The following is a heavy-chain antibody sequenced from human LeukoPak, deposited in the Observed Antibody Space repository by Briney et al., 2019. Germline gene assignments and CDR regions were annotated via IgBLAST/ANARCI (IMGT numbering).Heavy chain of an antibody. CDR3: ARGLRYFDWLLKRDYYYYYGMDV. Sequence: ASVKVSCKASGYTFTSYAMNWVRQAPGQGLEWMGWINTITGNPTYAQGFTGRFVFSLDTSVSTAYLQICSLKAEDTAVYYCARGLRYFDWLLKRDYYYYYGMDVWGQGTTVTVSS. V-gene: IGHV7-4-1*01. J-gene: IGHJ6*02. CDR2: INTITGNP. D-gene: IGHD3-9*01. CDR1: GYTFTSYA.